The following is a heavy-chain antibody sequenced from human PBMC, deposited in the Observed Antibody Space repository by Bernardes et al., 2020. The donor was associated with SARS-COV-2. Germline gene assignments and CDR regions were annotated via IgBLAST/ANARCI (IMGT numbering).Heavy chain of an antibody. CDR1: GFTFSNYW. V-gene: IGHV3-74*01. CDR3: ARGEKEVVTALPSLFDY. Sequence: GGSLRLSCVVSGFTFSNYWMYWVRQAPGKGLVWVSHIISNGTITSYADSVKGRFTISRDNAKNTLYLQMNSLRAEDTAVYYCARGEKEVVTALPSLFDYWGQGTLVTVSS. J-gene: IGHJ4*02. D-gene: IGHD2-21*02. CDR2: IISNGTIT.